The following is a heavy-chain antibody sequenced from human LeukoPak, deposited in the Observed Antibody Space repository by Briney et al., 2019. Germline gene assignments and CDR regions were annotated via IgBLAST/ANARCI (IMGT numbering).Heavy chain of an antibody. D-gene: IGHD2-15*01. V-gene: IGHV3-30*14. J-gene: IGHJ4*02. CDR2: ISYDGSNK. CDR3: ARASRAAFDY. Sequence: GGSLRLSCAASGFTFSSYAMHWVRQAPGKGLEWVAVISYDGSNKYYADSVKGRFTISRDNSKNTLYLQMNSLRAEDTAVYYCARASRAAFDYWGQGTLVTVSS. CDR1: GFTFSSYA.